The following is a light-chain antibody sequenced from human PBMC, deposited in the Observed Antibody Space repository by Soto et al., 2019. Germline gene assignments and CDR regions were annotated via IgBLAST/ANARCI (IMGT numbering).Light chain of an antibody. CDR2: NNN. CDR1: SSNIGSNT. V-gene: IGLV1-44*01. CDR3: ATWDDSLDGPV. J-gene: IGLJ2*01. Sequence: QAVVTQPPSASGTPGQRVTISCSGRSSNIGSNTVNWYQQLPGTAPKLLIYNNNQRPSGVPDRFSGSQSGTSASLAISGLQSEDEADYYCATWDDSLDGPVFGGGTKLTVL.